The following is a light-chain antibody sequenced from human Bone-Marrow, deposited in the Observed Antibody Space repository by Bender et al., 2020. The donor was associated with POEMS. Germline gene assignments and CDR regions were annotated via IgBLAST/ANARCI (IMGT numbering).Light chain of an antibody. Sequence: QSVLTQPPSASGTPGQRVTISCSGISSNIGTNPVNWYQQLPGTAPKLLIYINNRRPSGVPDRFSGSKSGSSASLAISGLQSEDEDDYYCAAWEDSLNGWVFGGGTKLTVL. CDR2: INN. J-gene: IGLJ3*02. CDR3: AAWEDSLNGWV. CDR1: SSNIGTNP. V-gene: IGLV1-44*01.